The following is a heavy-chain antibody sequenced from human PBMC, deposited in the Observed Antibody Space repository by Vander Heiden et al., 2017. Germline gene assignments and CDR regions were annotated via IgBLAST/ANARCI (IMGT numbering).Heavy chain of an antibody. CDR1: GFTFTTYG. D-gene: IGHD3-22*01. J-gene: IGHJ4*02. CDR3: ARDGAHYDLDY. CDR2: LWNDGINK. V-gene: IGHV3-33*01. Sequence: QVQLVESGGGVVQPGRSLRLSCAASGFTFTTYGMHWVRQAPGKGLECVAFLWNDGINKKYADSVKGRFTISRDSSKNTLYLQMDSLRAEDTAVYYCARDGAHYDLDYWGQGTLVTVSS.